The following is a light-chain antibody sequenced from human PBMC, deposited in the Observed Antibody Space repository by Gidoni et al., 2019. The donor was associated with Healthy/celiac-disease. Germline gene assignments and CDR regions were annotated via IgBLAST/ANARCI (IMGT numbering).Light chain of an antibody. CDR1: QSVSSY. Sequence: EIVLTQSPATLSLSPGERATLSCRASQSVSSYLAWYPQKPGQAPRLLIYDASNRATGIPARFSGSGSGTDFTLTISSLEPEDFAVYFCQQRSNWPWTFXXXTKVEIK. CDR2: DAS. J-gene: IGKJ1*01. V-gene: IGKV3-11*01. CDR3: QQRSNWPWT.